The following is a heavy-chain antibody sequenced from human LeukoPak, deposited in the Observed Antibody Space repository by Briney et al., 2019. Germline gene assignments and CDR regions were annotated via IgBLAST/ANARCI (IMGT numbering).Heavy chain of an antibody. CDR3: ARERVTVSGVVSRAYDV. V-gene: IGHV3-48*01. D-gene: IGHD3-3*01. CDR1: GFRFTSYP. Sequence: GGSLRLSCVGSGFRFTSYPINWVRQAPGKGLEWVSYITNDGRTTYYEESVKGRFTVSRDNSQNSLYLYIHSLRVEDTAVYFCARERVTVSGVVSRAYDVCGQG. J-gene: IGHJ3*01. CDR2: ITNDGRTT.